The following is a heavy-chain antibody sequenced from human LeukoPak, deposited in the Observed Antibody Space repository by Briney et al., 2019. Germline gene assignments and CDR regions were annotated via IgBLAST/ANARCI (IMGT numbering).Heavy chain of an antibody. CDR3: ARGLSGYASSLGY. CDR1: GFTFSRYA. D-gene: IGHD6-6*01. V-gene: IGHV3-30*04. Sequence: GGSLRLSCAASGFTFSRYAMHWVRQAPGMGLAWAAVISVDGGNEYYLESVKGRFTISRDNSKNTLYLQMNSLRAEDTAVYYCARGLSGYASSLGYWGQGTLVTVSA. CDR2: ISVDGGNE. J-gene: IGHJ4*02.